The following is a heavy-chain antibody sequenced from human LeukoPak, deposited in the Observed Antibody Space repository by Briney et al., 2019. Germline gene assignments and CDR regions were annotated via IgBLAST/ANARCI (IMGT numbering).Heavy chain of an antibody. V-gene: IGHV3-23*01. CDR1: GFTFSSYG. J-gene: IGHJ4*02. CDR3: AKDARDIVVVPAAKPDWGFDY. D-gene: IGHD2-2*01. Sequence: PGGSLRLSCAASGFTFSSYGMSWVRQAPGKGLEWVSAISGSGGSTYYADSVKGRFTISRDNSKNTLYLQMNSLRAEDTAVYYCAKDARDIVVVPAAKPDWGFDYWGQGTLVTVSS. CDR2: ISGSGGST.